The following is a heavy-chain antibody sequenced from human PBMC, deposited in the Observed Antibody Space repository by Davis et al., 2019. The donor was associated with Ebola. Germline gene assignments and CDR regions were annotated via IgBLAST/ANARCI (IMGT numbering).Heavy chain of an antibody. V-gene: IGHV4-30-4*08. CDR2: IYYSGST. J-gene: IGHJ6*02. D-gene: IGHD2-2*01. CDR3: ARVGCSSTSCYGYYYGMDV. Sequence: MPSETLSLTCAVYGGSFSGYYWSWIRQPPGKGLEWIGYIYYSGSTYYNPSLKSRVTISVDTSKNQFSLKLSSVTAADTAVYYCARVGCSSTSCYGYYYGMDVWGQGTTVTVSS. CDR1: GGSFSGYY.